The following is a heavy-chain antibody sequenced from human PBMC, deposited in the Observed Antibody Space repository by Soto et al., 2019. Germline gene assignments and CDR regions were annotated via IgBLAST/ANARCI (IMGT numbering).Heavy chain of an antibody. D-gene: IGHD6-19*01. J-gene: IGHJ6*02. Sequence: GASVKVSCKASGYTFTSYDINWVRQATGQGLEWMGWMNPNSGNTGYAQKFQGRVTMTRNTSISTAYMELSSLRSEDTAVYYCARSDGAVAGMDYYGMDVWGQGTTVTVSS. CDR3: ARSDGAVAGMDYYGMDV. CDR2: MNPNSGNT. V-gene: IGHV1-8*01. CDR1: GYTFTSYD.